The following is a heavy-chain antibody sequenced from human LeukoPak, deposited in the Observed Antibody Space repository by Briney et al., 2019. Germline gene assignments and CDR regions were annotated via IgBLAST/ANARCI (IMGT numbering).Heavy chain of an antibody. V-gene: IGHV3-23*01. CDR1: GFTFSSYV. CDR3: AKGEVYFDI. J-gene: IGHJ3*02. Sequence: PGGSLRLSCAASGFTFSSYVMTWVRQAPGKGLEWVSRISDSGDSTYYADSVRGRFTISRDNSKNTLYLQMNSLRAEDTAVYSCAKGEVYFDIWGQGTTVSASS. CDR2: ISDSGDST.